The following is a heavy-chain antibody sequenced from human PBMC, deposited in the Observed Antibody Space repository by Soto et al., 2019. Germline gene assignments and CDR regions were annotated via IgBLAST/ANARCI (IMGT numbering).Heavy chain of an antibody. J-gene: IGHJ6*02. CDR1: GYTFTSYG. CDR2: ISAYNGNT. Sequence: ASVKVSYKASGYTFTSYGISWVRQAPGQGLEWMGWISAYNGNTNYAQKLQGRVTMTTDTSTSTAYMELRSLRSDDTAVYYCARDHSSSSGFYYYYYGMDVWGQGTTVTVSS. V-gene: IGHV1-18*01. CDR3: ARDHSSSSGFYYYYYGMDV. D-gene: IGHD6-6*01.